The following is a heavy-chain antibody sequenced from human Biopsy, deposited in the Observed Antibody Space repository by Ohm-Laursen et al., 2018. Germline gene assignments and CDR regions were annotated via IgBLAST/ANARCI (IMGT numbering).Heavy chain of an antibody. CDR1: GFTFSSHG. Sequence: SLRLSCSASGFTFSSHGMHWVRQAPGKGLEWVAHFSYDGINKHYADSVKGRFTISRDNSKNTLSLQMNSLRVEDTAMYYCLREAATGYYRTANFWGQGTLVTVSS. CDR2: FSYDGINK. J-gene: IGHJ4*02. D-gene: IGHD3-9*01. CDR3: LREAATGYYRTANF. V-gene: IGHV3-30*03.